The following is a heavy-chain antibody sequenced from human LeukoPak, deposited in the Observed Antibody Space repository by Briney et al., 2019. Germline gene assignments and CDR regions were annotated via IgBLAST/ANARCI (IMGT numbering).Heavy chain of an antibody. V-gene: IGHV1-2*02. CDR3: ARVVVPSATPYFDY. Sequence: GASVKVSCKASGYTFSDYYIHWVRQAPGQGLEWMGWINPRGGGTNYARQFKGRVTMARDTYISTTYMELSKLRSDDTAVYYCARVVVPSATPYFDYWGQGTLVTVSP. CDR2: INPRGGGT. CDR1: GYTFSDYY. D-gene: IGHD2-2*01. J-gene: IGHJ4*02.